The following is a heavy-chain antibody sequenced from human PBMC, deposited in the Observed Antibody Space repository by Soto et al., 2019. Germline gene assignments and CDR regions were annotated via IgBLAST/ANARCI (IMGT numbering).Heavy chain of an antibody. CDR2: ITYDGSNK. CDR1: GFTFSSYW. CDR3: AKGLNYMEV. J-gene: IGHJ6*03. V-gene: IGHV3-30*18. Sequence: GGSLRLSCAASGFTFSSYWMNWVRQAPGKGLEWVADITYDGSNKYYVDSVKGRFTISRDNSKNTLYLQMNSLRAEDTAVYYCAKGLNYMEVWGKGTTVTVSS.